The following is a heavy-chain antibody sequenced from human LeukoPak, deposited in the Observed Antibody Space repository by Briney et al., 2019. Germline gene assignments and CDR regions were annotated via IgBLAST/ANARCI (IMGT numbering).Heavy chain of an antibody. J-gene: IGHJ6*02. V-gene: IGHV6-1*01. CDR2: TYYRSKWYN. Sequence: SQTLSLTCAISGDSVSSNSAAWNWIRQSPSRRLEWLGRTYYRSKWYNDYAVSVKSRITINPDTSKNQFSLQLNSVTPEDTAVYYCARDQSIAVADIYYYYGMDVWGQGTTVTVSS. CDR3: ARDQSIAVADIYYYYGMDV. CDR1: GDSVSSNSAA. D-gene: IGHD6-19*01.